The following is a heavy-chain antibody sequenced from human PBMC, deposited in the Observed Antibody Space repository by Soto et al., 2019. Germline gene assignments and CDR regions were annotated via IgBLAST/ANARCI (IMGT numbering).Heavy chain of an antibody. V-gene: IGHV4-59*01. CDR2: IYSSGST. CDR3: ARDHPHSYGVYYFDY. Sequence: LSLTCTVSGVSISHYYWNWIRQSPGTGLEWIGYIYSSGSTHYNPSLQNRVTISIDTSKDQVSLKVNSVTAADTAVYYCARDHPHSYGVYYFDYWGQGTPVTVS. D-gene: IGHD5-18*01. CDR1: GVSISHYY. J-gene: IGHJ4*02.